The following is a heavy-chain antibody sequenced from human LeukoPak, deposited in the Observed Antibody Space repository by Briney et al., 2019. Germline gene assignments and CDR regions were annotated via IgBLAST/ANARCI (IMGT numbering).Heavy chain of an antibody. V-gene: IGHV4-59*01. J-gene: IGHJ3*01. D-gene: IGHD1-1*01. CDR3: ARGFYIAKNAGVFDL. Sequence: SETLSLTCTVSGGSISNYYWNWIRQPPGKGLEWIGYIFYSGGTNYNPSLKSRVTISVDTSKNQLSLKLSSVTAADTAVYYCARGFYIAKNAGVFDLWGQGTTVAVSS. CDR1: GGSISNYY. CDR2: IFYSGGT.